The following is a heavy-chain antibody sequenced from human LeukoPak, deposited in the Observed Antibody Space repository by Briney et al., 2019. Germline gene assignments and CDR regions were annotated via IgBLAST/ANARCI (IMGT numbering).Heavy chain of an antibody. J-gene: IGHJ4*02. Sequence: GGSLRLSCAASGFTFSSYAMSWVRQAPGKGLEWVSAISGSGGSTYYADSVKGRFTISRDNSKNTLYLQMNSLRAEDTAVYYCAKDPGPPGWWFGELLRDYWGQGTLVTVSS. V-gene: IGHV3-23*01. D-gene: IGHD3-10*01. CDR1: GFTFSSYA. CDR3: AKDPGPPGWWFGELLRDY. CDR2: ISGSGGST.